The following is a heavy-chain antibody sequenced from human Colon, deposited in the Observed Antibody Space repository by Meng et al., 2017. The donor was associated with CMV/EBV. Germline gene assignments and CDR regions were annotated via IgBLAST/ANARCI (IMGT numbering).Heavy chain of an antibody. D-gene: IGHD6-19*01. CDR2: IYYRSRWLD. Sequence: SQTLSLTWDILGDTVSSTTVGWNWIRQSPSRGLEWLGRIYYRSRWLDDYAQSVKSRISINVDTSKNQFSLQLDSVTPDAAAVYYCARRPTSGWYYFDSWGQGTLVTVSS. CDR1: GDTVSSTTVG. CDR3: ARRPTSGWYYFDS. J-gene: IGHJ4*02. V-gene: IGHV6-1*01.